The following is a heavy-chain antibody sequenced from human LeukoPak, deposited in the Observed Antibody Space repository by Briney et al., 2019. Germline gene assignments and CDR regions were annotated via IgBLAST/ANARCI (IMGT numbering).Heavy chain of an antibody. CDR1: GGSISSGGYS. V-gene: IGHV4-61*08. CDR3: ARGLNSSSWYVDY. Sequence: SETLSLTCAVSGGSISSGGYSWSWIRQPPGKGLEWIGYIYYSGSTNYNPSLKSRVTISVDTSKNQFSLKLSSVTAADTAVYFCARGLNSSSWYVDYWGQGTLVTVSS. CDR2: IYYSGST. J-gene: IGHJ4*02. D-gene: IGHD6-13*01.